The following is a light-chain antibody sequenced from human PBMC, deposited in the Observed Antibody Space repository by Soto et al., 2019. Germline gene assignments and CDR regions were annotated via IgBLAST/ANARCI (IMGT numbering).Light chain of an antibody. CDR1: QSVSTSF. CDR2: GAS. CDR3: QQYGSPPLT. Sequence: NVLTQSPGTLSLSPGERVILSCRASQSVSTSFLAWYQQKPGQAPRLLIYGASTRATGIPDRFSGSGSGTDFTITINRLEPEDFAVYFCQQYGSPPLTFGGGTRVEIK. V-gene: IGKV3-20*01. J-gene: IGKJ4*01.